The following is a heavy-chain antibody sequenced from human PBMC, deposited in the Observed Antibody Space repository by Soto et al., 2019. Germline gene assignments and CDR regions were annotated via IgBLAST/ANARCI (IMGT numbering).Heavy chain of an antibody. V-gene: IGHV3-23*01. CDR3: AKTPRGAVVVVPAAIAPWFDP. Sequence: PGGSLRLSCAASGFTFSSYAMSWVRQAPGKGLEWVSAISGSGGSTYYADSVKGRFTISRDNSKNTLYLQMNSLRAEDTAVYYFAKTPRGAVVVVPAAIAPWFDPWGQGTLVTVSS. CDR1: GFTFSSYA. D-gene: IGHD2-2*02. J-gene: IGHJ5*02. CDR2: ISGSGGST.